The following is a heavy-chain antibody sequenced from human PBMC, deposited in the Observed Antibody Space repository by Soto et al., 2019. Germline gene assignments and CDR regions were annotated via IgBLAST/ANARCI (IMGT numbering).Heavy chain of an antibody. CDR2: INHCGST. V-gene: IGHV4-34*01. J-gene: IGHJ4*02. CDR3: ARGHNWKGFDY. Sequence: QVQLQQWGAGLLKPSETLSLTCAVYGWSFGGFYWSWIRQRPGQGLEWLGEINHCGSTNYNPSPNSRVNISVDTSKAQYSLKLSSGTAADTAVYYCARGHNWKGFDYWGQGTLVTVSS. D-gene: IGHD1-20*01. CDR1: GWSFGGFY.